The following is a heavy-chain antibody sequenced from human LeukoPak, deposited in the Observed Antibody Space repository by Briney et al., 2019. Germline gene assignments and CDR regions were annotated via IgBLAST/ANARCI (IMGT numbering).Heavy chain of an antibody. V-gene: IGHV3-23*01. J-gene: IGHJ5*02. Sequence: GGSLRLSCAASGFTFSSFVMSWVRQAPGKGLEWVSAITAGGGGTYYADSVKGRFTISRDNSKNTLSLQMNSLKTEDTAVYYCTRGSGSFDPWGQGTLVTVSS. CDR3: TRGSGSFDP. D-gene: IGHD3-10*01. CDR2: ITAGGGGT. CDR1: GFTFSSFV.